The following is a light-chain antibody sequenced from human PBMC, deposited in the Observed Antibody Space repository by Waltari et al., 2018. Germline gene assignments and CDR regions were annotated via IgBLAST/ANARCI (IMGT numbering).Light chain of an antibody. CDR1: QSIRSW. Sequence: DIQMTQSPSTLSASVGDRVTITCRASQSIRSWLAWYQQKPGKAPKVLIYDASTLESGVSSRFSGSGSWTEFTLTINGLQPDDFATYYCQHYNNYSFGQGTRVEIK. CDR2: DAS. V-gene: IGKV1-5*01. CDR3: QHYNNYS. J-gene: IGKJ1*01.